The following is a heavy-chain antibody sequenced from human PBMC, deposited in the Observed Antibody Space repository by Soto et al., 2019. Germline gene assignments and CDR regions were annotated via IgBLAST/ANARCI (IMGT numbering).Heavy chain of an antibody. V-gene: IGHV3-48*02. J-gene: IGHJ3*02. Sequence: VGSLRLSCAASGFTFSSYSMNWVRQAPGKGLEWVSYISSSSSTIYYADSVKGRFTISRDNAKNSLYLQMNSLRDEDTAVYYCARDLGYYDSSGYFRSYDAFDIWGQGTMVTVSS. CDR1: GFTFSSYS. D-gene: IGHD3-22*01. CDR2: ISSSSSTI. CDR3: ARDLGYYDSSGYFRSYDAFDI.